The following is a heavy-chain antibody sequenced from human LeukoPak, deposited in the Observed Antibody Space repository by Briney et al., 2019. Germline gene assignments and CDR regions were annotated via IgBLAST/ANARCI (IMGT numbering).Heavy chain of an antibody. J-gene: IGHJ4*02. V-gene: IGHV5-51*01. CDR1: GYSFTSYW. CDR3: ARQVGFAPYYFDY. D-gene: IGHD1-26*01. CDR2: IYPSDSDT. Sequence: GESLKISCKGSGYSFTSYWIGWVRQMPGKGLEWMGIIYPSDSDTRYSPSFQGQVTISADKSISTASLQWSSLKASDTAMYYCARQVGFAPYYFDYWGQGTLVTVSS.